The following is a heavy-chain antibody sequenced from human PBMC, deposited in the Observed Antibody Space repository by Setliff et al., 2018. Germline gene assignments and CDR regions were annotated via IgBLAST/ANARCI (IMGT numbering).Heavy chain of an antibody. CDR1: GFTFSSYA. D-gene: IGHD3-22*01. CDR3: ARLALTGYDSSGYYYALEYYYYMDV. Sequence: SGGSLRLSCAGSGFTFSSYAMSWVRQAPGKGLEWVSGIKWSGASTGYADSVKGRFTISRDNAKNSLYLQMNSLRAEDTAVYYCARLALTGYDSSGYYYALEYYYYMDVWGKGATVTVSS. J-gene: IGHJ6*03. CDR2: IKWSGAST. V-gene: IGHV3-20*04.